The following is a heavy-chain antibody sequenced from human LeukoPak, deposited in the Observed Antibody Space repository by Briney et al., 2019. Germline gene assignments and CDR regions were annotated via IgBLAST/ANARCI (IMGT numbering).Heavy chain of an antibody. J-gene: IGHJ6*02. V-gene: IGHV1-8*01. CDR3: ARDDGISSYYYYGMDV. CDR2: MNPNSGNT. CDR1: GYTFTSYD. D-gene: IGHD2/OR15-2a*01. Sequence: GASVKVSCKASGYTFTSYDINWVRQATGQGLEWMGWMNPNSGNTGYAQNFQGRVTMTRDTSISTAYMELSSLRSEDTAVYYCARDDGISSYYYYGMDVWGQGTTVTVSS.